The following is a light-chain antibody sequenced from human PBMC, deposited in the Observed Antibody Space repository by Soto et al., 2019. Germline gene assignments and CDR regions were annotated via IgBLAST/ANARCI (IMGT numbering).Light chain of an antibody. Sequence: DIVMTQSPLSLPVTPGEPASISCRSSQSLLHSKGYNYLDWYLQKPGQSPQLLIYLGSNRASGVPDRLSGSGSGTDFTLKISRVEAEDVGVYYCMQALQTPRTFGQGTKVEIK. CDR2: LGS. V-gene: IGKV2-28*01. J-gene: IGKJ1*01. CDR1: QSLLHSKGYNY. CDR3: MQALQTPRT.